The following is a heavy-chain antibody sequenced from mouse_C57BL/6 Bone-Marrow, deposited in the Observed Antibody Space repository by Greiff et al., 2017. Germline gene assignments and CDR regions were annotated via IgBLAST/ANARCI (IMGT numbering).Heavy chain of an antibody. CDR3: ARSHLLGLWFAY. V-gene: IGHV1-53*01. Sequence: QVQLQQPGTELVKPGASVKLSCKASGYTFTSYWMHWVKQRPGQGLEWIGNINPSNGGTNYNEKFKSKATLTVDKSSSTAYMQLSSLTSEYSAVYYCARSHLLGLWFAYWGQGTLVTVSA. CDR1: GYTFTSYW. D-gene: IGHD4-1*01. CDR2: INPSNGGT. J-gene: IGHJ3*01.